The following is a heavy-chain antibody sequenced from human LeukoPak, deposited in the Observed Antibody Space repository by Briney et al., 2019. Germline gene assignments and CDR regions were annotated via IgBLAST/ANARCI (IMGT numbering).Heavy chain of an antibody. Sequence: GGSLRLSCAASGFTFSDYYMSWIRQAPGKGLEWVSYISSSSSYTNYADSVKGRFTISRDNAKDSLYLQMNSLRAEDTAVYYCARGGYYDSSGFDNWGQGTLVTVSS. CDR1: GFTFSDYY. D-gene: IGHD3-22*01. CDR2: ISSSSSYT. CDR3: ARGGYYDSSGFDN. V-gene: IGHV3-11*03. J-gene: IGHJ4*02.